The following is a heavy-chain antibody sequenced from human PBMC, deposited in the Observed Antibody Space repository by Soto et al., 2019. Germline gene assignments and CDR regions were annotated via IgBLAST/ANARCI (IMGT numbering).Heavy chain of an antibody. D-gene: IGHD3-16*01. CDR2: ITGTSAFT. CDR3: ARENLAFQGAFDI. V-gene: IGHV3-21*01. J-gene: IGHJ4*02. Sequence: PGGSLRLSCAASGFVFSDFQFNWVRQAPGGGLEWLSSITGTSAFTEYAESIEGRFTISRDNPNKLLFLHMDNLRPEDTAVYYCARENLAFQGAFDIWGQGTLVTVSS. CDR1: GFVFSDFQ.